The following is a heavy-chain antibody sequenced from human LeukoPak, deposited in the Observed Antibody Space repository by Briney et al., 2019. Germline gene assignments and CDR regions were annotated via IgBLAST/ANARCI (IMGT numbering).Heavy chain of an antibody. D-gene: IGHD3-3*01. CDR1: GYTFTGYY. V-gene: IGHV1-18*04. CDR3: ARTGAYDFWSGSSFDY. Sequence: WASVKVSCKASGYTFTGYYMHWVRQAPGQGLEWMGWISAYNGNTNYAQKLQGRVTMTTDTSTSTAYMELRSLRSDDTAVYYCARTGAYDFWSGSSFDYWGQGTLVTVSS. CDR2: ISAYNGNT. J-gene: IGHJ4*02.